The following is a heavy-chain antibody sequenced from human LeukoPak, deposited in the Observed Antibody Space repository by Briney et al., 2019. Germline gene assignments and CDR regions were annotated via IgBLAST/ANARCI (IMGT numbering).Heavy chain of an antibody. CDR1: GGSISSSSYY. Sequence: ETLSLTCTVSGGSISSSSYYWGWVRQAPGKGLVWVSRINSDGSIPTYADSVKGRFTISRDNAKKTLYLQMNSLRAEDTAVYYCAGEGNSVYYFDYWGQGTRVTVSS. J-gene: IGHJ4*02. V-gene: IGHV3-74*03. CDR3: AGEGNSVYYFDY. CDR2: INSDGSIP.